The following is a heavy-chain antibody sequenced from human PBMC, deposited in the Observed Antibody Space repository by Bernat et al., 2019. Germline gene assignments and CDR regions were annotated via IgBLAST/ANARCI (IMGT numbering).Heavy chain of an antibody. D-gene: IGHD1-7*01. Sequence: KFQGRVTITRDTSASTAYMELSSLRSEDTAVYYCARYNWNYGDAFDIWGQGTMVTVSS. V-gene: IGHV1-3*01. J-gene: IGHJ3*02. CDR3: ARYNWNYGDAFDI.